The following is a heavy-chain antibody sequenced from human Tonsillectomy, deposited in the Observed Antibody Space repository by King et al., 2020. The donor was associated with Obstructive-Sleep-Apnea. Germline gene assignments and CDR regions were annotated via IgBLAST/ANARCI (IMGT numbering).Heavy chain of an antibody. D-gene: IGHD3-22*01. Sequence: VQLQEPGPGLVKPSETLSLTCTVSGGSISSYYWSWIRQPPGKGLEWIGYIYYSGSTNYNPSLKSRVTISVDTSKNQFSLKLSSVTAADTAVYYCARDFYYYDSSGNPYYYYGMDVWGQGTTVTVSS. CDR1: GGSISSYY. V-gene: IGHV4-59*01. CDR3: ARDFYYYDSSGNPYYYYGMDV. J-gene: IGHJ6*02. CDR2: IYYSGST.